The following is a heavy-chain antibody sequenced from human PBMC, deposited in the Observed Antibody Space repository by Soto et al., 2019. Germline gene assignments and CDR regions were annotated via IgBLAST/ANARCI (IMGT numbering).Heavy chain of an antibody. J-gene: IGHJ6*02. CDR3: ARGRKFYGSGSLPAGVMHV. Sequence: SEALSLTCTVSGGSISNYYWSWIRQPPGKGLEWIGYIHYSGSTNYSPSLKSRVTMSVDTSKKQFSLKLSSVTAADTAVYYCARGRKFYGSGSLPAGVMHVWGPATSV. V-gene: IGHV4-59*12. CDR2: IHYSGST. CDR1: GGSISNYY. D-gene: IGHD3-10*01.